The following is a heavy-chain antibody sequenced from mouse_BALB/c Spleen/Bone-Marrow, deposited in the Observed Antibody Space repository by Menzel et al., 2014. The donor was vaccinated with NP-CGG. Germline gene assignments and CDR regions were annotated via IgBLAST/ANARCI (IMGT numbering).Heavy chain of an antibody. CDR1: GYTFTSYW. D-gene: IGHD1-3*01. Sequence: EVQLVESGTVLARPGASVKMSCKASGYTFTSYWMHCVEQRPGQGLEWIGAIYPGNSDTSYNQKFKGKAKLTAVTSTSTAYMELSSLTNEDSAVYYCTGGKDYYAMDYWGQGTSVTVSS. CDR3: TGGKDYYAMDY. CDR2: IYPGNSDT. J-gene: IGHJ4*01. V-gene: IGHV1-5*01.